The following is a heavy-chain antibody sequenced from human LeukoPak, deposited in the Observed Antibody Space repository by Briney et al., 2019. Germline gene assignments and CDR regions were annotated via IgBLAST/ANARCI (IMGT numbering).Heavy chain of an antibody. CDR3: ATDYGDRDAFDI. Sequence: SETLSLTCTVSGGSISSSSYYWGWIRQPPGKGLEWIGSIYYSGSTYYNPSLKSRVTISVDTSKNQFSLKLSSVTAADTAVYCCATDYGDRDAFDIWGQGTMVPVSS. CDR1: GGSISSSSYY. V-gene: IGHV4-39*01. J-gene: IGHJ3*02. CDR2: IYYSGST. D-gene: IGHD4-17*01.